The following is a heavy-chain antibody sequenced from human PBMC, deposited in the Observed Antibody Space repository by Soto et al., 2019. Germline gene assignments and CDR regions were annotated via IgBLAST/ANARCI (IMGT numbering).Heavy chain of an antibody. D-gene: IGHD2-21*02. J-gene: IGHJ4*02. V-gene: IGHV1-3*01. Sequence: ASVKVSCKASGYSFGSHAMHWVRQAPGQRLEWMGWINAGNGNTKYSQKLQGRVTFTKDTSASTAYMELSSLRSEDTAVYYCARRSAYCGADCYLYWGQGTPVTVSS. CDR1: GYSFGSHA. CDR2: INAGNGNT. CDR3: ARRSAYCGADCYLY.